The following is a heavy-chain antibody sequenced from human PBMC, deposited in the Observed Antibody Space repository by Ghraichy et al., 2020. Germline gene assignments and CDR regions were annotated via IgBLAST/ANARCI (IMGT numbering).Heavy chain of an antibody. Sequence: GGSLRLSCAASGFTFSSYAMHWVRQAPGKGLEWVAVISYDGSNKYYADSVKGRFTISRDNSKNTLYLQMNSLRAEDTAVYYCVRGSFDYWGQGTLVTVSS. V-gene: IGHV3-30*04. CDR1: GFTFSSYA. CDR2: ISYDGSNK. CDR3: VRGSFDY. J-gene: IGHJ4*02.